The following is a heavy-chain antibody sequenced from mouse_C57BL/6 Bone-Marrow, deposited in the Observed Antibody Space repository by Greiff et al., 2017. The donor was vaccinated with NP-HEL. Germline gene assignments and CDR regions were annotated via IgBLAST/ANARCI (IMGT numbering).Heavy chain of an antibody. CDR3: TTYYGSSYVSPYWYCDV. V-gene: IGHV14-1*01. CDR1: GFNIKDYY. Sequence: VQLQQSGAELVRPGASVKLSCTASGFNIKDYYMHWVKQRPEQGLEWIGRIDPEDGDTEYAPKFQGKATMTADTSSNTAYLQLSSLTSEDTAVYYCTTYYGSSYVSPYWYCDVWGTGTTVTVSS. D-gene: IGHD1-1*01. CDR2: IDPEDGDT. J-gene: IGHJ1*03.